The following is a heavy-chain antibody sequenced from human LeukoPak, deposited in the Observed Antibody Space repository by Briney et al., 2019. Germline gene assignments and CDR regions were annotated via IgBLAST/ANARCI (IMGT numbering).Heavy chain of an antibody. V-gene: IGHV3-9*01. CDR3: ARGDATQYYDSSDYYDY. CDR2: ISWHSGSI. D-gene: IGHD3-22*01. Sequence: PGRSLRLSCAAPGFTFDDYAMHWVRQAPGKGLEWVSVISWHSGSIAYADSVKGRFTISRDNAKNSLYLQMNSLRAEDTAVYYCARGDATQYYDSSDYYDYWGQGTLVTVSS. J-gene: IGHJ4*02. CDR1: GFTFDDYA.